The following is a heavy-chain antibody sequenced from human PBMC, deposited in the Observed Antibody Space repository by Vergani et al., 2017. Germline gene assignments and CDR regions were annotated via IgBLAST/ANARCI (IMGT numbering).Heavy chain of an antibody. CDR2: IYPGDSDT. V-gene: IGHV5-51*03. CDR1: GYSFTSYW. CDR3: ARGVVPAARDYYYYYIDV. J-gene: IGHJ6*03. D-gene: IGHD2-2*01. Sequence: EVQLVQSGAEVKKPGESLKISCKGSGYSFTSYWIGWVRQMPGKGLEWMGIIYPGDSDTRYSPSFQGHVTISADKSVSTAYLQWSSLKASDTAMYYCARGVVPAARDYYYYYIDVWGKGTTVTVSS.